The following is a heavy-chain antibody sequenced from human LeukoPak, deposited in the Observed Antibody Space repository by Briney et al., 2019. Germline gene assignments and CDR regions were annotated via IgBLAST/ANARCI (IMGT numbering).Heavy chain of an antibody. V-gene: IGHV1-18*03. CDR3: ARDCSSTSCYLGFFDY. CDR1: GYTFTSYG. J-gene: IGHJ4*02. Sequence: EASVKVSCKASGYTFTSYGISWVRQAPGQGLEWMGWISAYNGKTNYAQKLQGRVTMTTDTSTSTAYMELRSLRSDDMAVYYCARDCSSTSCYLGFFDYWGQGTLVTVSS. CDR2: ISAYNGKT. D-gene: IGHD2-2*01.